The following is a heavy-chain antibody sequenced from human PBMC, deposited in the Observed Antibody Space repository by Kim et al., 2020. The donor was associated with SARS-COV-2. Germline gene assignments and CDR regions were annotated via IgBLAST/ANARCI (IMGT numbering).Heavy chain of an antibody. CDR3: AKGGSSGSSYSASHY. D-gene: IGHD2-15*01. CDR2: ISGSGGST. J-gene: IGHJ4*01. V-gene: IGHV3-23*01. Sequence: GESLRLSCAASGFTFTTYAMNWVRQAPGKGLEWVSGISGSGGSTYYADSVKGRFTISRDNSRNTLYLQMNSLRAEDTAVYFCAKGGSSGSSYSASHYWG. CDR1: GFTFTTYA.